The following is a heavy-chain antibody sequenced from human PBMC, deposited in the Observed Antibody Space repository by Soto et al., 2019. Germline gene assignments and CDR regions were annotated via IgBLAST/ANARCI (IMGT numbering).Heavy chain of an antibody. CDR3: ARDILSVGPRANDASDV. CDR1: GFSFSDNL. J-gene: IGHJ3*01. Sequence: QVQLVQSGAEVRKPGASVNISCRASGFSFSDNLINWVRQAPGQSLEWMGWINPDSGNTRYSQTFQCRVTMSRHSSASIAYVEVSDLTSEDTAVYYCARDILSVGPRANDASDVWGQGTMVTVSS. V-gene: IGHV1-3*01. CDR2: INPDSGNT. D-gene: IGHD2-8*02.